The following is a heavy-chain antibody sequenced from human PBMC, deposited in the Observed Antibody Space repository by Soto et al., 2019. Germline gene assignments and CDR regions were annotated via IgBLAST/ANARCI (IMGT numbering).Heavy chain of an antibody. J-gene: IGHJ4*02. V-gene: IGHV3-30*03. CDR2: ISYDGSNK. D-gene: IGHD3-3*01. CDR1: GFTFSSYG. CDR3: ARGYDFWSGYHDPYYFDY. Sequence: PGGSLRLSCAASGFTFSSYGMHWVRQAPGKGLEWVAVISYDGSNKYYADSVKGRFTISRDNAKNTLYLQMNSLRAEDTALYHCARGYDFWSGYHDPYYFDYWGQGTLVTVSS.